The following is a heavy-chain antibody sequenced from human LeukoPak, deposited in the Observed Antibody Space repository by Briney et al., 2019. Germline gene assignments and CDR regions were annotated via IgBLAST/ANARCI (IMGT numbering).Heavy chain of an antibody. J-gene: IGHJ5*02. CDR2: INPNSGGT. V-gene: IGHV1-2*06. D-gene: IGHD6-13*01. Sequence: GASVKVSCKASGYTFTGYYMHWVRQAPGQGLEWMGRINPNSGGTNYAQKFQGRVTMTRDTSTSTAYMELSRLRSDDTAVYYCARDLGYPSRGFDPWGQGTLVTVSS. CDR3: ARDLGYPSRGFDP. CDR1: GYTFTGYY.